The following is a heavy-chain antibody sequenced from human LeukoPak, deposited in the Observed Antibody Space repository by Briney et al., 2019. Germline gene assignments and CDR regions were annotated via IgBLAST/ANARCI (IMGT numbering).Heavy chain of an antibody. J-gene: IGHJ6*02. Sequence: ASVKVSCKASGYTFTGYGISWVRQAPGQGLEWMGWISAYNGNTNYAQKLQGRVTMTTDTSTSTAYMELRSLRSDDTAVYYCARAIAVAGYYYYGMDVWGQGTTVTVSS. CDR1: GYTFTGYG. V-gene: IGHV1-18*01. D-gene: IGHD6-19*01. CDR2: ISAYNGNT. CDR3: ARAIAVAGYYYYGMDV.